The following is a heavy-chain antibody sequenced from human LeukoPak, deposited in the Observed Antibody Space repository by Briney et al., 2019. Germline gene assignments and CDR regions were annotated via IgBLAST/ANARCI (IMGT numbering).Heavy chain of an antibody. CDR1: GFTFSNYW. V-gene: IGHV3-74*01. D-gene: IGHD5-18*01. J-gene: IGHJ6*03. CDR2: INSDGSST. Sequence: GGSLRLSCAASGFTFSNYWMHWVRQAPGKGLVWVSRINSDGSSTSYADSVQGRFTISRDNAKNTLYLQMNSLRAEDTAVYYCVRASMAMVQYYYYYYMDVWGKGTTVTVSS. CDR3: VRASMAMVQYYYYYYMDV.